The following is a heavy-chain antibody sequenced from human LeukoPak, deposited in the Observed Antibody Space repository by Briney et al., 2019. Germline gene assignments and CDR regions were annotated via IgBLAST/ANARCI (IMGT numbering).Heavy chain of an antibody. Sequence: GASVKVSCKASGYTFTGYYMHWVRQAPGQGLEWMGWINPNSGGTNYAQKFQGRVTMTRDTSISTAYMELSRLRSDDTAVYYCARTYVWGSYRNHPDYWGQGTLVTVSS. CDR1: GYTFTGYY. CDR2: INPNSGGT. D-gene: IGHD3-16*02. CDR3: ARTYVWGSYRNHPDY. J-gene: IGHJ4*02. V-gene: IGHV1-2*02.